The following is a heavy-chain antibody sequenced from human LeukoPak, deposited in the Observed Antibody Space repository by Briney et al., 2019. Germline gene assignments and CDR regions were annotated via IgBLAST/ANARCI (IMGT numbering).Heavy chain of an antibody. D-gene: IGHD4-23*01. CDR2: IASDGSST. CDR3: ARGRPHGNDY. V-gene: IGHV3-74*01. Sequence: GGSLRLSCAASGFTFSSYWMNWVRQAPGKGLVWVSRIASDGSSTTYADSVKGRFSISRDNAKNTLYLQMNSLRVEDTAVYYCARGRPHGNDYWGQGTLVTVSP. J-gene: IGHJ4*02. CDR1: GFTFSSYW.